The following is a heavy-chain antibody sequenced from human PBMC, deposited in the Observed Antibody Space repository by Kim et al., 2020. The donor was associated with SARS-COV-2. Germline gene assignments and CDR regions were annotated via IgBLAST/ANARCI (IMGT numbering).Heavy chain of an antibody. Sequence: SETLSLTCAVYGGSFSGYYWSWIRQPPGKGLEWIGEINHSGSTNYNPSLKSRVTISVDTSKNQFSLKLSSVTAADTAVYYCARGRYSSSWYGPHWYFDLGGRGTLVTVPS. D-gene: IGHD6-13*01. J-gene: IGHJ2*01. CDR2: INHSGST. V-gene: IGHV4-34*01. CDR1: GGSFSGYY. CDR3: ARGRYSSSWYGPHWYFDL.